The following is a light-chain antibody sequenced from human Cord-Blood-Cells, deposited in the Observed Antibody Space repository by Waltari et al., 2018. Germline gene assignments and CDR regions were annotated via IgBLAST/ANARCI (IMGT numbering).Light chain of an antibody. V-gene: IGKV2-28*01. CDR1: QSLLHSNGYNS. J-gene: IGKJ1*01. CDR2: LGS. Sequence: IVMTQSPLSLPVTPGEPASISFRSSQSLLHSNGYNSLDWYLQKPGQSPHPLIYLGSNRASGVPDRFSGSGSGTDFTLKISRVEAEDVGVYYCMQALQTPWTFGQGTKVEIK. CDR3: MQALQTPWT.